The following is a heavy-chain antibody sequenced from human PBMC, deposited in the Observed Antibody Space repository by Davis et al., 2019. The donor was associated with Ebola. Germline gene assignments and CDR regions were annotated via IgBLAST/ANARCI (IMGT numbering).Heavy chain of an antibody. J-gene: IGHJ5*02. CDR1: GFTFSSYS. D-gene: IGHD3-10*01. Sequence: GESLKISCAASGFTFSSYSMNWIRQAPGKGLEWVSYISSSSSYTNYADSVKGRFTISRDNAKNSLYLQMNSLRDEDTAVYYCARDLTRGSGSYYRDWFDPWGQGTLVTVSS. V-gene: IGHV3-48*02. CDR3: ARDLTRGSGSYYRDWFDP. CDR2: ISSSSSYT.